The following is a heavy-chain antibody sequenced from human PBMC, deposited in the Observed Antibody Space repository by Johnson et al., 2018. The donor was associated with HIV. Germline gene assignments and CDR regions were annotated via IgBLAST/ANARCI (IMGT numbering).Heavy chain of an antibody. D-gene: IGHD1-26*01. V-gene: IGHV3-48*04. CDR1: GFTFSSYG. Sequence: VQLVESGGGVVQPGGSLRLSCAASGFTFSSYGMHWVRQAPGKGLEWVSFISSSGNSIYHADSVEGRFAISRDNAENSLDLQMNSLRVEDTAVYYCARWEVLADAFDIWGQGTMVIVSS. J-gene: IGHJ3*02. CDR3: ARWEVLADAFDI. CDR2: ISSSGNSI.